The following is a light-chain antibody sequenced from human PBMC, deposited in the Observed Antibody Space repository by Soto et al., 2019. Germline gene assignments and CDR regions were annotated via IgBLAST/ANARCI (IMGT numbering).Light chain of an antibody. V-gene: IGKV3-11*01. CDR3: QQRNSWPPTFT. CDR1: QRGVSC. Sequence: EIVLTQSPSTLSLSPGERATLSCRASQRGVSCLAWYQQKPGQAPRLLIYDTAIRATGIPARFSGSGSGTDFTLTISSLEPEDFAVYYCQQRNSWPPTFTFGQGTRLEIK. CDR2: DTA. J-gene: IGKJ5*01.